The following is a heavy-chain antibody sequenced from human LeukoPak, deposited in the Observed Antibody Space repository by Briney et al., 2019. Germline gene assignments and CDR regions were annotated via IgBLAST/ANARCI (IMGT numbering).Heavy chain of an antibody. CDR2: VYHSGST. CDR3: ARNDRSGYFDY. V-gene: IGHV4-38-2*01. Sequence: PSETLSLTCAVSDYSISSGNYWGWIRQPPGKGLEWIGSVYHSGSTHYSPSLKSRVTISVDTSKNHFSLRLSSVTAAETAVYYCARNDRSGYFDYWGQGTLVTVSS. J-gene: IGHJ4*02. CDR1: DYSISSGNY. D-gene: IGHD3-22*01.